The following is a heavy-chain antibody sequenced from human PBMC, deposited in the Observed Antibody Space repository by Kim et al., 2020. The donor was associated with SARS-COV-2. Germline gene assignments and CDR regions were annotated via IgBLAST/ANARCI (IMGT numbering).Heavy chain of an antibody. V-gene: IGHV4-39*01. J-gene: IGHJ4*02. CDR3: ARQTSIAVAGRAFGY. D-gene: IGHD6-19*01. Sequence: PPLKRRVTMSVDTSKNQFSLRVSSVTAADTAVYYCARQTSIAVAGRAFGYWGQGTLVTVSS.